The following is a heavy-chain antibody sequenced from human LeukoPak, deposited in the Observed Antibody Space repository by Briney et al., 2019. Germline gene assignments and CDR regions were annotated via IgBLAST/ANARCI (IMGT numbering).Heavy chain of an antibody. D-gene: IGHD3-22*01. J-gene: IGHJ1*01. CDR1: GFTFSSYE. CDR3: TQGMNYDSSAYWHQH. CDR2: VSSSGNIL. V-gene: IGHV3-48*03. Sequence: GGSLRLSCAASGFTFSSYEMNWVRQAPGKRPEWVSYVSSSGNILNYADSVRGRFTISRDNAKNSLFLQMNSLRAEDTAVYYCTQGMNYDSSAYWHQHWGQGTLVTVSS.